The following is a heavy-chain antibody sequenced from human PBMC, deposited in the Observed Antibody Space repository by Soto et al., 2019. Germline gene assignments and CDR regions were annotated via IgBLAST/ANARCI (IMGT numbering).Heavy chain of an antibody. CDR3: ARQIYDSDTGPNFKYYFDS. J-gene: IGHJ4*02. D-gene: IGHD3-22*01. CDR1: GYSFAGYW. V-gene: IGHV5-10-1*01. CDR2: IDPSDSQT. Sequence: PVESLTICCKGSGYSFAGYWITWVLQKPGKGLEWMGRIDPSDSQTYYSPSFRGHVTISVTKSITTVFLQWSSLRASDTAMYYCARQIYDSDTGPNFKYYFDSWGQRTTVTVSS.